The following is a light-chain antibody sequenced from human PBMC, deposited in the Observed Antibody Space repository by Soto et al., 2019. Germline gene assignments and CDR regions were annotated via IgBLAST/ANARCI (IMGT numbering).Light chain of an antibody. CDR1: QSVSSSY. CDR3: QHYGSSLWT. CDR2: GAS. J-gene: IGKJ1*01. Sequence: EIVLTQSPGTLSASPGERATLSCRASQSVSSSYLAWYQQKPGQAPRLLIYGASSRATGIPDRFSGSGSGTDFPLTISRLEPEDFAVYYCQHYGSSLWTFGQGPKVEIK. V-gene: IGKV3-20*01.